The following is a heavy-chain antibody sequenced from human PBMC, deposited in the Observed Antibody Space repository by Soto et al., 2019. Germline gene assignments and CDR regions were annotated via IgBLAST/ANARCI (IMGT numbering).Heavy chain of an antibody. V-gene: IGHV4-59*08. CDR3: ARHNYGSGRTYFDY. Sequence: QVQLQESGPGLVKPSETLSLTCTVSGGSISSYYWSWIRQPPGKGLEWIGYIYYSGSTNYNPSLKSRVTISVDTSKNQLSLTLNSMCAADTAVYYCARHNYGSGRTYFDYWGQGTLVTVSS. J-gene: IGHJ4*02. D-gene: IGHD3-10*01. CDR2: IYYSGST. CDR1: GGSISSYY.